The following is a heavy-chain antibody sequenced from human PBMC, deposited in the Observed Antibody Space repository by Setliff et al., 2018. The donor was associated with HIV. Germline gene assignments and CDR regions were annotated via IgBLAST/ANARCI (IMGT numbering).Heavy chain of an antibody. V-gene: IGHV1-3*01. D-gene: IGHD6-19*01. J-gene: IGHJ4*02. CDR3: ARDPNQVGAVAGPRDY. CDR2: INAGNGNT. CDR1: GYAFTSYA. Sequence: ASVKVSCKASGYAFTSYAMHWVRQAPGQRLEWMGWINAGNGNTKYSQKFQGRVTITRDTSASTAYMELSSLRSEDTAVYYCARDPNQVGAVAGPRDYWGQGTLVTVSS.